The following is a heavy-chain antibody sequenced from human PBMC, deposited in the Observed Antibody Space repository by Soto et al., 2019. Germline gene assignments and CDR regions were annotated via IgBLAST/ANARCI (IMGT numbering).Heavy chain of an antibody. J-gene: IGHJ5*02. CDR3: ARDALSGSYRKYNWFDP. CDR2: ISAYNGNT. CDR1: GYTFTSYG. V-gene: IGHV1-18*01. Sequence: QVPLVQSGAEVKKPGASVKVSCKASGYTFTSYGISWVRQAPGQGLEWMGWISAYNGNTNYAQKLQGRVTMTTDTSTSTAYMELRSLRSDDTAVYYCARDALSGSYRKYNWFDPWGQGTLVTVSS. D-gene: IGHD1-26*01.